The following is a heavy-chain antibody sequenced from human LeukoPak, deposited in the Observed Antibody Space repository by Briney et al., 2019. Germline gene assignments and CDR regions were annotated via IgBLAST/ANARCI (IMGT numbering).Heavy chain of an antibody. D-gene: IGHD6-19*01. CDR2: MYHSGNT. J-gene: IGHJ4*02. CDR1: GYSLSSGYY. CDR3: ARQDSSGAGYFDH. V-gene: IGHV4-38-2*01. Sequence: SETLSLTCAVSGYSLSSGYYWGWIRQPPGKGPEWIGSMYHSGNTYYNPSLKSRVTISVDTSKNQLSLKLTSVTAADTAVYFCARQDSSGAGYFDHWGQGTLVTVSS.